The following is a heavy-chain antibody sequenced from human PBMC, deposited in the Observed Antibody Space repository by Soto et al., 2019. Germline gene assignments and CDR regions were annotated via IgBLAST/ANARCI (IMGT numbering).Heavy chain of an antibody. CDR1: GGSISSGDYY. Sequence: SETLSLTCTVSGGSISSGDYYWSWIRQPPGKGLEWIGYIYYSGNTYYNPSLKSRVTISVDTSKNQFSLKLSSVTAADTAVYYCARERADGGKIYWGQGTMVTVS. V-gene: IGHV4-30-4*01. J-gene: IGHJ4*02. D-gene: IGHD2-15*01. CDR3: ARERADGGKIY. CDR2: IYYSGNT.